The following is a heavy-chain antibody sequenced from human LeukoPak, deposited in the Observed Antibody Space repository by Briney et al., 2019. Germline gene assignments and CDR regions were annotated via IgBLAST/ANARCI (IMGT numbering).Heavy chain of an antibody. CDR3: TREDFYYASGY. Sequence: KPGGSLRLSCAASGFTFSDYYMSWVRPAPGKGLEWVSYISGSGTTIYYADSVRGRFTISRDNARNSLFLQMNSLRAEDTAMYYCTREDFYYASGYWGQGTLVTVSS. CDR1: GFTFSDYY. CDR2: ISGSGTTI. V-gene: IGHV3-11*04. J-gene: IGHJ4*02. D-gene: IGHD3-10*01.